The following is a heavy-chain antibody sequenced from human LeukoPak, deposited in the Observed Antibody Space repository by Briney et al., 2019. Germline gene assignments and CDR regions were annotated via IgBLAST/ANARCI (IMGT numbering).Heavy chain of an antibody. V-gene: IGHV4-59*01. CDR2: IYYSGST. CDR3: ARDHAVLRYSSREGYYYYYGVDV. J-gene: IGHJ6*02. CDR1: GGSISSYY. Sequence: SETLSLTCTVSGGSISSYYWSWIRQPPGKGLEWIGYIYYSGSTNYNPSLKSRVTISVDTSKNQFSLKLSSVTAADTAVYYCARDHAVLRYSSREGYYYYYGVDVWGQGTTVTVSS. D-gene: IGHD5-18*01.